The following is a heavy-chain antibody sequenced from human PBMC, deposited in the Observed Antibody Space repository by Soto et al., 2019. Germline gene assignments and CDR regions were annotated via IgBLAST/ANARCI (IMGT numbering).Heavy chain of an antibody. V-gene: IGHV4-39*01. Sequence: QLQLQESGPGLVKPSETLSLTCTVSGGSISSSSYYWGWIRQPPGKGLEWIGSIYYSGNTYYNPSRKSRVTISVDTSKNQFSLKLSSVTAADTAVYYCASLTVLLHWFDPWGQGTLVTVSS. CDR3: ASLTVLLHWFDP. CDR1: GGSISSSSYY. D-gene: IGHD3-10*01. J-gene: IGHJ5*02. CDR2: IYYSGNT.